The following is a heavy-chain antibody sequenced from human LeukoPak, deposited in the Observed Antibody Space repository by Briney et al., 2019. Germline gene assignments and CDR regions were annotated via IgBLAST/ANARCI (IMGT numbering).Heavy chain of an antibody. CDR1: GYTFTGYY. V-gene: IGHV1-2*02. J-gene: IGHJ4*02. Sequence: ASVKVSCKASGYTFTGYYMHWVRQAPGQGLEWMGWINPNSGGTNYAQKFQGRVTMTRDTSISTAYMELSRLRSDDTAVYYCARVGRGYFDWLLTFDYWGQGTLVTASS. CDR2: INPNSGGT. D-gene: IGHD3-9*01. CDR3: ARVGRGYFDWLLTFDY.